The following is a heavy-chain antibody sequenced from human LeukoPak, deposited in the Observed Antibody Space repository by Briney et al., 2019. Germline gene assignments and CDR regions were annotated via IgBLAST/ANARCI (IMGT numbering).Heavy chain of an antibody. V-gene: IGHV1-2*06. CDR3: AKIGSSHDFDY. CDR1: GYTFTVYF. Sequence: ASVKVSCKASGYTFTVYFIHWVRQAPGQGPEWMGRINPNSGATDYAQKFQGRVTMTRDTSISTAYMELSSLKSDDTAVYYCAKIGSSHDFDYWGQGTLITVSS. J-gene: IGHJ4*02. D-gene: IGHD1-26*01. CDR2: INPNSGAT.